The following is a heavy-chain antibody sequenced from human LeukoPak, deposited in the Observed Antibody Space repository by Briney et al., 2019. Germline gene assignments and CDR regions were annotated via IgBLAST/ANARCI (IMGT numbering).Heavy chain of an antibody. V-gene: IGHV4-39*07. CDR3: ARGSAMPTFDAFDI. D-gene: IGHD2-2*01. CDR1: GGSISSRTDY. Sequence: PSETLSLTCTVSGGSISSRTDYWAWIRQPPGKGLEWIGTIYYSGSTNYNPSLKSRVTISVDTSKNQFSLKLSSVTAADTAVYYCARGSAMPTFDAFDIWGQGTMVTVSS. CDR2: IYYSGST. J-gene: IGHJ3*02.